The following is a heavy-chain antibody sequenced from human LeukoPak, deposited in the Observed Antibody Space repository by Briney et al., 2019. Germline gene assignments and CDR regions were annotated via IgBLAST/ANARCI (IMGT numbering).Heavy chain of an antibody. D-gene: IGHD6-13*01. CDR2: IYYSGST. CDR3: ARSITSSWYGDFQH. Sequence: SETLSLTCTVSGGSMSGYFWSWIRQPPGKGLEWIGYIYYSGSTNYNPSLESRVTISVDTSKNQFSLKLSSVTAADTAVYYCARSITSSWYGDFQHWGQGTLVTVSS. V-gene: IGHV4-59*01. J-gene: IGHJ1*01. CDR1: GGSMSGYF.